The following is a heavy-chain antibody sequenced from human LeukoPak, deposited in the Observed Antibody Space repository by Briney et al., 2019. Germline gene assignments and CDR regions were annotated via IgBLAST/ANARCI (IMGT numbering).Heavy chain of an antibody. CDR2: IRYDGSNK. D-gene: IGHD3-22*01. V-gene: IGHV3-30*02. CDR1: GFTFSSYG. J-gene: IGHJ4*02. CDR3: AKDRTYYYDSSGYHDY. Sequence: PGRSLRLSCAASGFTFSSYGMHWVRQAPGKGLEWVAFIRYDGSNKYYADSVKGRFTISRDNSKNTLYLQMNSLRAEDTAVYYCAKDRTYYYDSSGYHDYWGQGTLVTVSS.